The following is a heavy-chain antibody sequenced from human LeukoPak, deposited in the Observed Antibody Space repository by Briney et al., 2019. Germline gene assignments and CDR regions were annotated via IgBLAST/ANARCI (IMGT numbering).Heavy chain of an antibody. J-gene: IGHJ4*02. CDR3: ARGYDYGYGLDH. CDR2: IGTAGDT. V-gene: IGHV3-13*01. Sequence: GGSLRLSCAASGFTFSSYDMHWVRQATGKGLEWISAIGTAGDTYYPGSVKGRFTISRENAKNSLYLQMNSLRAGDTAVYYCARGYDYGYGLDHWGQGTLVTVSS. CDR1: GFTFSSYD. D-gene: IGHD5-18*01.